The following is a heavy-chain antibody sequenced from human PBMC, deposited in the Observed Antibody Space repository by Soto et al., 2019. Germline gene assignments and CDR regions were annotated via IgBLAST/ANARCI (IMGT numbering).Heavy chain of an antibody. J-gene: IGHJ4*02. CDR1: DGSISSSSYY. V-gene: IGHV4-39*01. CDR3: PPQFYSSGWYY. D-gene: IGHD6-19*01. Sequence: LSLTCTVSDGSISSSSYYWGWIRQPPGKGLEWIGSIYYSGSTYYNPSLKSRVTISVDTSKNQFSLKLSSVTAADTAVYHCPPQFYSSGWYYWGPVTLVAVSS. CDR2: IYYSGST.